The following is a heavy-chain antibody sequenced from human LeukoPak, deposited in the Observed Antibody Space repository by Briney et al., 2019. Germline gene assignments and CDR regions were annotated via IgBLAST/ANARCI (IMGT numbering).Heavy chain of an antibody. V-gene: IGHV4-39*01. Sequence: SETLSLTCTVSGGSISSSSYYWGWIRQPPGKGLEWIGSIYYSGSTYYNPSLKSRVTISVDTSKNQFSLKLSPVTAADTAVYYCARHEWPYYGSGSYYSYFDYWGQGTLVTVSS. CDR3: ARHEWPYYGSGSYYSYFDY. CDR1: GGSISSSSYY. D-gene: IGHD3-10*01. J-gene: IGHJ4*02. CDR2: IYYSGST.